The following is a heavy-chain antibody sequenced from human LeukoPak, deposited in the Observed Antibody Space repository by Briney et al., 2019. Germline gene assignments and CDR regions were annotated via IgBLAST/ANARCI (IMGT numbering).Heavy chain of an antibody. Sequence: SETLSLTCNVSGASIRSYYWSWIRQSPGKGLEWIGSITYSGNTQLNPSLRSRVTMSTDPPKSQFSLKLSSVTTADTALYYCAQQVVGTSKSFDMWGQGTMVAVSS. D-gene: IGHD2-15*01. V-gene: IGHV4-59*01. CDR1: GASIRSYY. CDR3: AQQVVGTSKSFDM. J-gene: IGHJ3*02. CDR2: ITYSGNT.